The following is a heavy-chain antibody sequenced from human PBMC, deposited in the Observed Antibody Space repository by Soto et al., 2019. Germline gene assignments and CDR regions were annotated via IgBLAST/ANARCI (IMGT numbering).Heavy chain of an antibody. CDR3: AREGHDFWSGYHYYYYMDV. D-gene: IGHD3-3*01. CDR2: INPNSGGT. Sequence: ASVKVSCKASGYTFTGYYMHWVRQAPGQGLEWMGWINPNSGGTNYAQKFQGWVTMTRDTSISTAYMELSRLRSDDTAVYYCAREGHDFWSGYHYYYYMDVWGKGTTVTVSS. CDR1: GYTFTGYY. V-gene: IGHV1-2*04. J-gene: IGHJ6*03.